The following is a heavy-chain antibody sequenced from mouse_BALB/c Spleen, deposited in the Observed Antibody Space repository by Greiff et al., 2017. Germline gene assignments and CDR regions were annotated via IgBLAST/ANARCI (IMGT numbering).Heavy chain of an antibody. Sequence: EVMLVESGGGLVQPGGSLKLSCAASGFTFSSYTMSWVRQTPEKRLEWVAYISNGGGSTYYPDTVKGRFTISRDNAKNTLYLQMSSLKSEDTAMYYCARHAISWGQGTLVTVSA. J-gene: IGHJ3*01. CDR1: GFTFSSYT. V-gene: IGHV5-12-2*01. CDR2: ISNGGGST. CDR3: ARHAIS.